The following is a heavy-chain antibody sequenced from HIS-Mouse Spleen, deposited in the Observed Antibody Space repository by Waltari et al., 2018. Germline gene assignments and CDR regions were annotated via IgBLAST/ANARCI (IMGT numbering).Heavy chain of an antibody. V-gene: IGHV2-70*15. CDR1: GFSLSTSGMC. CDR3: ARIAEGYSSGWYAFDY. J-gene: IGHJ4*02. CDR2: IDWDDDK. Sequence: QVTLRESGPALVKPTQTLTLTCTFSGFSLSTSGMCASWIRQPPGKALEWLARIDWDDDKYYSKSLKTRLTISKDTSKNQVVLTMTNMDPVDTATYYCARIAEGYSSGWYAFDYWGQGTLVTVSS. D-gene: IGHD6-19*01.